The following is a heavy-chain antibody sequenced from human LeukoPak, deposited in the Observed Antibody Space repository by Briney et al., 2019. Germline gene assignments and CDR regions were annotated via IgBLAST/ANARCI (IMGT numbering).Heavy chain of an antibody. D-gene: IGHD3-22*01. Sequence: PSETLSLTCTVSGGPILGYFWNWLRQPPGQGLEWIDYIYYSGTSHHNPSLRSRVTISVDTSKNQFSLKLTSVTATDTALYYCARKAPSPYDSSGYLDPKAFDIWGQGTMVTVS. CDR2: IYYSGTS. CDR3: ARKAPSPYDSSGYLDPKAFDI. CDR1: GGPILGYF. J-gene: IGHJ3*02. V-gene: IGHV4-59*08.